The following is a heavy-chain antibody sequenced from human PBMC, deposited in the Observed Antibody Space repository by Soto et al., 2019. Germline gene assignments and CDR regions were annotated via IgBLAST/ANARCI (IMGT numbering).Heavy chain of an antibody. J-gene: IGHJ6*02. V-gene: IGHV3-48*03. CDR2: IHSGGSRI. CDR3: ARDGSTVTTNYHYAMDV. CDR1: GFTFSTYH. D-gene: IGHD4-17*01. Sequence: EVQLVESGGGLVQPGGSLILSCAASGFTFSTYHMNWVRQAPGKGLEWVSYIHSGGSRIYYADSVKGRFTISRDNAKNSLCLQMNSLRAEDTAVYYCARDGSTVTTNYHYAMDVWGQGTTVTVSS.